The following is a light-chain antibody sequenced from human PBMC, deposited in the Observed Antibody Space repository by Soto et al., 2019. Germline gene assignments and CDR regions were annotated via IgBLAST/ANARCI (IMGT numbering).Light chain of an antibody. J-gene: IGKJ1*01. V-gene: IGKV3-11*01. CDR2: DAS. Sequence: VFTHSPFTLALSPGESAVLSCRASQSVSTSLAWYQHKPGQAPRLFIYDASKRAPGIPARFTGSGSGTDFTLTISSLEPEDIAVYYCQVRDVWPSFGQGTKWIS. CDR3: QVRDVWPS. CDR1: QSVSTS.